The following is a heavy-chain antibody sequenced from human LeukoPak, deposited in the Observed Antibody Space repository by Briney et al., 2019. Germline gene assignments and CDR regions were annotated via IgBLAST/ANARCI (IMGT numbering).Heavy chain of an antibody. CDR2: IIPIFGTA. J-gene: IGHJ4*02. CDR1: GGTFSSYA. V-gene: IGHV1-69*13. Sequence: ASVKVSCKASGGTFSSYAISWVRQAPGQGLEWMGGIIPIFGTANYAQKFQGRVTITADESTSTAYMELSSLRSEDTAVYYCARNGPSMATLGLIDYWGQGTLVTVSS. CDR3: ARNGPSMATLGLIDY. D-gene: IGHD5-24*01.